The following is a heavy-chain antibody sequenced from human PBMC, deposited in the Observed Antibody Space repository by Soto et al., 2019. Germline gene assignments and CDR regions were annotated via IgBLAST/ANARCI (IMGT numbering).Heavy chain of an antibody. V-gene: IGHV3-33*01. CDR1: GFTFSSYG. CDR2: IWYDGHNK. J-gene: IGHJ4*02. Sequence: QVQLVESGGGVVQPGRSLRLSCAASGFTFSSYGMHWVRQAPGKGLEWVAVIWYDGHNKYYADSVKGRFTIARDNSKNTLYLQVNWRGGEDTAVYYCASDRYPGIAAGGPDYWGKGTLVTVSS. D-gene: IGHD6-13*01. CDR3: ASDRYPGIAAGGPDY.